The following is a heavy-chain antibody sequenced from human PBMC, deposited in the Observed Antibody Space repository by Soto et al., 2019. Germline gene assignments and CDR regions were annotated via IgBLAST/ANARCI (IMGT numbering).Heavy chain of an antibody. CDR1: GGSISSSSYY. D-gene: IGHD3-10*01. V-gene: IGHV4-39*01. Sequence: QLQLQESGPGLVKPSETLSLTCTVSGGSISSSSYYWGWIRQPPGKGLEWIGSIYYSGSTYYNPSLQSRVTISVETSKNQFSLQLSSVTAADTAVYYCARHQHGWLGELVSFDCWGQGTLVTVSS. CDR3: ARHQHGWLGELVSFDC. CDR2: IYYSGST. J-gene: IGHJ4*02.